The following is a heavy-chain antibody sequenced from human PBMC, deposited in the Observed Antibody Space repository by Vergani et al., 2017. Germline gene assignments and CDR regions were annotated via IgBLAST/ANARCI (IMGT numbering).Heavy chain of an antibody. CDR3: ATGGDVTTGVYYYYYYGMDV. V-gene: IGHV3-23*04. CDR1: GFTFSSYA. Sequence: EVQLVESGGGLVQPGGSLRLSCAASGFTFSSYAMSWVRQAPGKGLEWVSAISGSGGSTYYADSVKGRFTISRDKTKNTLYLQMNSLRAEDTAVYYCATGGDVTTGVYYYYYYGMDVWGQGTTVTVSS. J-gene: IGHJ6*02. D-gene: IGHD4-11*01. CDR2: ISGSGGST.